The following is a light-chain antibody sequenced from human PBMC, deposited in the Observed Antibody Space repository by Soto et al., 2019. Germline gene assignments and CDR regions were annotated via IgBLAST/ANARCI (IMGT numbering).Light chain of an antibody. V-gene: IGKV3-20*01. CDR1: QSVNNNF. CDR3: QQYGSSPRT. J-gene: IGKJ1*01. Sequence: EIVLTQSPGTLSLSPGERATLSCRASQSVNNNFLGWYQQKAGQAPRLLIYGASNRATGIPDRFSGSGSGTDFTLAISRLEPEDFAVYFCQQYGSSPRTFGQGTKVEI. CDR2: GAS.